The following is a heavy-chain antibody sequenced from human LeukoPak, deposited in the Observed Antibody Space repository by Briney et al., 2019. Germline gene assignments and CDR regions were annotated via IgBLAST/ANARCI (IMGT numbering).Heavy chain of an antibody. CDR2: MNPNSGNT. V-gene: IGHV1-8*01. Sequence: ASVKVSCKATGYTCTSYDINWVRPATGQGLEWMGWMNPNSGNTVYAQKFQGRVTMTRNTSISTAYMELSSLRSEDTAVYYCARDVDSYGSFDYWGQGTLVTVSS. CDR1: GYTCTSYD. J-gene: IGHJ4*02. CDR3: ARDVDSYGSFDY. D-gene: IGHD5-18*01.